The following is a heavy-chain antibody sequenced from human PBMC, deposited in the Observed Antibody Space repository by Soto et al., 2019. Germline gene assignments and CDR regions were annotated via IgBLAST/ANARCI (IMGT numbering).Heavy chain of an antibody. CDR3: AISAPDCSGGSCQTVLDY. J-gene: IGHJ4*02. D-gene: IGHD2-15*01. Sequence: SETLSLTCAVYGGSFSGYYWSWIRQPPGKGLEWIGEINHSGSTNYNPSLKSRVTISVDTSKNQFSLKLSSVTAADTAVYYCAISAPDCSGGSCQTVLDYWGQGTLVTVSS. V-gene: IGHV4-34*01. CDR1: GGSFSGYY. CDR2: INHSGST.